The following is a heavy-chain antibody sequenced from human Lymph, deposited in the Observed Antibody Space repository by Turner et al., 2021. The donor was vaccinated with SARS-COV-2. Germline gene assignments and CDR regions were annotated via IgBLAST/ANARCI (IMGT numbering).Heavy chain of an antibody. CDR1: GYTFTGYY. D-gene: IGHD3-3*01. Sequence: QVPLVQSGAEVKKPGASVKVSCKASGYTFTGYYMHWVRQAPGQGLEWMGWINPNIGGTNYAQKFQGRVTMTRDTSISTAYMELSRLRSDDTAVYYCARDVERYNDFWSGYSGGYGLDVWGQGTTVTVSS. V-gene: IGHV1-2*02. J-gene: IGHJ6*02. CDR3: ARDVERYNDFWSGYSGGYGLDV. CDR2: INPNIGGT.